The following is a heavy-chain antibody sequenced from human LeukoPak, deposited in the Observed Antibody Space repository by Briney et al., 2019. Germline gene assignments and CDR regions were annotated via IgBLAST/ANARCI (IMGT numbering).Heavy chain of an antibody. CDR2: ISGSGDST. CDR3: AKMVGSSGWYFDY. CDR1: GFTFSSYA. V-gene: IGHV3-23*01. J-gene: IGHJ4*02. Sequence: GGSLRLSCAASGFTFSSYAMNWVRQAPGKGLEWVSGISGSGDSTYYADSVKGRFTLSRDNSKNTTYLQMNSLRAEDTAVYYCAKMVGSSGWYFDYWGQGTLVTVSS. D-gene: IGHD6-19*01.